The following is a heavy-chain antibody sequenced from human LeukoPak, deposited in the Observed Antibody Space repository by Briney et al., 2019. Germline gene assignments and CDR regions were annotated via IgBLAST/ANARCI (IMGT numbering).Heavy chain of an antibody. D-gene: IGHD4-17*01. J-gene: IGHJ6*03. Sequence: SQTLSLTCAISGDSVSSNSAAWNWIRQSPSRGLEWLGRTYYGSKWYNDYAVSVKSRITINPDTSKNQFSLQLNPVTPEDTAVYYCARGKRHDYGDHRHRYYYYYYMDVWGKGTTVTVSS. V-gene: IGHV6-1*01. CDR3: ARGKRHDYGDHRHRYYYYYYMDV. CDR2: TYYGSKWYN. CDR1: GDSVSSNSAA.